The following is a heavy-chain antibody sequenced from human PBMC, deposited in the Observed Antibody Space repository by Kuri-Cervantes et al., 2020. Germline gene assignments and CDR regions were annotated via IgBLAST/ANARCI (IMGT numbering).Heavy chain of an antibody. Sequence: ASVKVSCKASGYTFTSYAMHWVRQAPGQRLEWMGWINAGNGNTKYSQKFQGRVTITRDTSTSTVYMELSSLRSEDTAVYYCARDVSGYSSTYIDYWGQGTLVTVSS. CDR3: ARDVSGYSSTYIDY. D-gene: IGHD6-13*01. CDR2: INAGNGNT. V-gene: IGHV1-3*01. J-gene: IGHJ4*02. CDR1: GYTFTSYA.